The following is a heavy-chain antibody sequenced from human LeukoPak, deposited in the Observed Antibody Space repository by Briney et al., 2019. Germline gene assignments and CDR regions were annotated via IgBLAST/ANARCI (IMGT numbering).Heavy chain of an antibody. J-gene: IGHJ4*02. V-gene: IGHV1-18*01. CDR3: AKAGSIVATSIIYFDY. CDR2: ISAYNGNT. CDR1: GYTFTSYG. Sequence: ASVKVSCKASGYTFTSYGISWVRQAPGQGLEWMGWISAYNGNTNYAQKLQGRVTMTTDTSTSTAYMELRSLRSDDTAVYYCAKAGSIVATSIIYFDYWGQGTLVTVSS. D-gene: IGHD5-12*01.